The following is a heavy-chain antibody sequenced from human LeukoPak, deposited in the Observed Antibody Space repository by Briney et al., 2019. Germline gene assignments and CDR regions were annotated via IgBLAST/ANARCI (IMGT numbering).Heavy chain of an antibody. CDR1: GFTFSSSA. V-gene: IGHV3-23*01. D-gene: IGHD3-9*01. J-gene: IGHJ4*02. CDR2: ISDSGGST. Sequence: GGSLRLSCAASGFTFSSSAMSWVRQAPGKGLEWVSGISDSGGSTYYADSVKGRFTISRDNSKNMLYLQMNSLRAEDTAVYYCAKVSESNYDFLTGYYTPYYFDYWGQGTLVTVSS. CDR3: AKVSESNYDFLTGYYTPYYFDY.